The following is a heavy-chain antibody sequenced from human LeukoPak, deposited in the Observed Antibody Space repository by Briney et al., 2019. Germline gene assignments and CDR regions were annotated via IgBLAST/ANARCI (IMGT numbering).Heavy chain of an antibody. CDR2: FYHTGST. J-gene: IGHJ5*02. Sequence: SETLSLTCTVSGYSITNVFYWGWIRKPPGKGLEWIGSFYHTGSTYSNPSLKSRVSLSVDTSKGQFSLNLNSVTAADTAVYYCASSLDYGVTYHHWGQGTLVTVSS. CDR1: GYSITNVFY. CDR3: ASSLDYGVTYHH. D-gene: IGHD4-17*01. V-gene: IGHV4-38-2*02.